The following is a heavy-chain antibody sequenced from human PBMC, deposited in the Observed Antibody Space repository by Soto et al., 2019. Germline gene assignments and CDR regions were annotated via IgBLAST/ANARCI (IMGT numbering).Heavy chain of an antibody. CDR2: IYWDDDK. V-gene: IGHV2-5*02. J-gene: IGHJ3*02. CDR3: AHSGYYDSSGYPNPDAFDI. D-gene: IGHD3-22*01. Sequence: SGPTLVNPTQTLTLTCTFSGFSLSTSGVGAGWIRQPPGKALEWLALIYWDDDKRYSPSLKSRLTITKDTSKNQVVLTMTNMDPVDTATHYCAHSGYYDSSGYPNPDAFDIWGQGTMVTVSS. CDR1: GFSLSTSGVG.